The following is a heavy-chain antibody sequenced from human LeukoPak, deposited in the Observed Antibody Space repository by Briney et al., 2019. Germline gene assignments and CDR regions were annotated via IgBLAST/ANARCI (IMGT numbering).Heavy chain of an antibody. CDR1: GYTLTSYG. Sequence: APVKVSCKASGYTLTSYGISWVRQAPGQGLEWMGWISAYNGNTNYAQKLQGRVTMTTDTSTSTAYMELRSLRSDDTAVYYCARATMIVVVISLDNYGMDVWGQGTTVTVSS. J-gene: IGHJ6*02. D-gene: IGHD3-22*01. CDR3: ARATMIVVVISLDNYGMDV. V-gene: IGHV1-18*01. CDR2: ISAYNGNT.